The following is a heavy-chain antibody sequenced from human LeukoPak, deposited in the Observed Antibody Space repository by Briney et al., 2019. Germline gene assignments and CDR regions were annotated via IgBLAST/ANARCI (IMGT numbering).Heavy chain of an antibody. J-gene: IGHJ4*02. V-gene: IGHV3-74*01. CDR1: GFTFSSYW. CDR2: VNPQGSGT. Sequence: GGSLRLSCAASGFTFSSYWMHWVRQAPGKGLVWVSRVNPQGSGTSYTDSVKGRFTISRDNAKDALHLQMDNLRAEDTAVYYCARARWSSTGWFLGYWGQGTLVTVSS. D-gene: IGHD6-19*01. CDR3: ARARWSSTGWFLGY.